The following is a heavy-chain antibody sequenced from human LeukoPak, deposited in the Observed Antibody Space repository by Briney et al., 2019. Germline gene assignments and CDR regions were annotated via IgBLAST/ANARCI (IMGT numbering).Heavy chain of an antibody. CDR1: GYTFTSYD. D-gene: IGHD7-27*01. Sequence: ASVKVSCKASGYTFTSYDFNWVRHATGQGLEWMGWMSPNSGDTGYAQKFQGRVTMTRDTSISTAFMELTSLKSEDTAVYYCVRGPPNWGFDFWGQGALVTVSS. CDR2: MSPNSGDT. J-gene: IGHJ4*02. CDR3: VRGPPNWGFDF. V-gene: IGHV1-8*01.